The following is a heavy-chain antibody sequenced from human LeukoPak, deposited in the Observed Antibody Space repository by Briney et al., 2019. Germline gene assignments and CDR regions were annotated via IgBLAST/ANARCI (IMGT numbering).Heavy chain of an antibody. Sequence: SVKVSCKASGGTFSSYAISWVRQAPGQGLEWMGRIIPIFGTANNAQKFQGRVTITTDESTSTAYMELSSLRSEDTAVYYCARRLNYYDSSGYPSSSDYWGQGTLVTVSS. CDR2: IIPIFGTA. CDR1: GGTFSSYA. V-gene: IGHV1-69*05. CDR3: ARRLNYYDSSGYPSSSDY. J-gene: IGHJ4*02. D-gene: IGHD3-22*01.